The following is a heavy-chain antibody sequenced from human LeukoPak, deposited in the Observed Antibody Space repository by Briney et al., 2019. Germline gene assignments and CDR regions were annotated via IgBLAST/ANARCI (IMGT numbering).Heavy chain of an antibody. CDR3: ARDRVDWGWAFDI. V-gene: IGHV4-30-4*08. J-gene: IGHJ3*02. Sequence: PSQTLSLTCTVSGGSISSGDYYWSWIRQPPGKGLEWIGYIYYSGSTYYNPSLKSRVTISVDTSKNQFSLKLSSVTAADTAVYYCARDRVDWGWAFDIWGQGTMVTVSS. CDR2: IYYSGST. CDR1: GGSISSGDYY. D-gene: IGHD3/OR15-3a*01.